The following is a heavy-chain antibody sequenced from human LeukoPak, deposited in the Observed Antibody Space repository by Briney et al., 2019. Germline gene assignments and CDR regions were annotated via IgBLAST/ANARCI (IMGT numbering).Heavy chain of an antibody. CDR2: VSASSAFI. J-gene: IGHJ4*02. D-gene: IGHD1-20*01. V-gene: IGHV3-69-1*02. CDR1: GGSFRDYY. CDR3: VRELTVTTREYYCDL. Sequence: ETLSLTCAAHGGSFRDYYWSWIRQAPGKGLEWVSSVSASSAFIWYADSVKGRFTISRDNAKNSLYLRMSSLRAEDTALYFCVRELTVTTREYYCDLWGQGTLVTVSS.